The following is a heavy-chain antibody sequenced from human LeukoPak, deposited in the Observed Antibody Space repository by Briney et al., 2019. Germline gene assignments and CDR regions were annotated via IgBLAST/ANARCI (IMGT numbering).Heavy chain of an antibody. Sequence: ASVKVSCKASGYTFAGYYMHWVRQAPGQGLEWMGWINPNSGGTNYAQKFQGRVTMTRDTSISTAYMELSRLRSDDTAVYYCARFAVHRRLTVAGQFGLDYWGQGTLVTVSS. V-gene: IGHV1-2*02. J-gene: IGHJ4*02. CDR1: GYTFAGYY. D-gene: IGHD6-19*01. CDR3: ARFAVHRRLTVAGQFGLDY. CDR2: INPNSGGT.